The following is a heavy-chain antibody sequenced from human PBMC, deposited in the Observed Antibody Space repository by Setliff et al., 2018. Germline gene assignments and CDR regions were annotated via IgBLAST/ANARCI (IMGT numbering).Heavy chain of an antibody. CDR3: AKSPVAYCSGAVCYPFDY. J-gene: IGHJ4*02. Sequence: GGSLRLSCAASGFTFSTYWMHWVRQVPGKGLVWVSRIGTDGSGTEYADSVKGRFTVSRDNAKNTLYLQMNSLRAEDTAVYFCAKSPVAYCSGAVCYPFDYWGQGTLVTVAS. D-gene: IGHD2-8*02. CDR2: IGTDGSGT. V-gene: IGHV3-74*03. CDR1: GFTFSTYW.